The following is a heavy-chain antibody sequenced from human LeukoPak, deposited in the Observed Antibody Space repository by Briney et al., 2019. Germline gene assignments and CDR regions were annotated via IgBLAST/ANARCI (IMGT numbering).Heavy chain of an antibody. CDR2: IWYDGSNK. Sequence: GRSLRLSCAASGFTFSSCGMHWVRQAPGKGLEWVAVIWYDGSNKYYADSVKGRFTISRDNSKNTLYLQMNSLRAEDTAVYYCARDFRAAAGTQYYYYYGMD. J-gene: IGHJ6*01. V-gene: IGHV3-33*01. D-gene: IGHD6-13*01. CDR1: GFTFSSCG. CDR3: ARDFRAAAGTQYYYYYGMD.